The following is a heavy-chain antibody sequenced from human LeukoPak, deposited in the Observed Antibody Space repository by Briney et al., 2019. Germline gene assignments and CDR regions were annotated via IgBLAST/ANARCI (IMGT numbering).Heavy chain of an antibody. J-gene: IGHJ5*02. Sequence: PSETLSLTCTVSGGSISGYYWSWIRQPPGKGLEWIGYIYSSGSTNYNPSLKSRITISVDTSKNQFSLKLSSVTAADTAVYYCARDLDYGSGSYAHSPWGQGILVTVSS. CDR3: ARDLDYGSGSYAHSP. V-gene: IGHV4-4*08. CDR2: IYSSGST. D-gene: IGHD3-10*01. CDR1: GGSISGYY.